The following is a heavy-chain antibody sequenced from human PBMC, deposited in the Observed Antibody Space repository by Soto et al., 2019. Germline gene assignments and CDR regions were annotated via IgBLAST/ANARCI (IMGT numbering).Heavy chain of an antibody. D-gene: IGHD2-2*01. CDR1: GGTFSSYA. CDR3: ARSQGSSTSLEIYYYYYYGMDV. V-gene: IGHV1-69*01. J-gene: IGHJ6*02. CDR2: IIPISGTA. Sequence: QVQLVQSGAEVKKPGSSVNVSCKASGGTFSSYATSCVRQAPGEGLEWMGGIIPISGTANYAQKFQGRVTITADEYTSTAYMELSSLRSEDTAVYYCARSQGSSTSLEIYYYYYYGMDVWGQGTTVTVSS.